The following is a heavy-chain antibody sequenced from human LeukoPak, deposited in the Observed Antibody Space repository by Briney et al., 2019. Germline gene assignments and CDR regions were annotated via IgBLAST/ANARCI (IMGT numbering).Heavy chain of an antibody. CDR1: GYTFTGYY. CDR2: INPNSGDT. CDR3: ARGRGVVGTTTLSDS. V-gene: IGHV1-2*02. Sequence: ASVKVSCKPSGYTFTGYYMHWVRQAPGQGLEWKGWINPNSGDTKCAQKFQGRVTMTRDTSISTAYMELSGLRSDDTAVYYCARGRGVVGTTTLSDSWGQGTLVTVSS. D-gene: IGHD1-26*01. J-gene: IGHJ4*02.